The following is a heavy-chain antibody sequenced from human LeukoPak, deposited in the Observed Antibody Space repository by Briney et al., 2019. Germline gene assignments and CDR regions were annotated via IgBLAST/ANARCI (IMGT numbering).Heavy chain of an antibody. V-gene: IGHV4-38-2*01. CDR1: GYSISSGYY. Sequence: PETLSLTCAVSGYSISSGYYWGWIRQPPGKGLEWIGSIYHSGSTYYNPSLKSRVTISVDTSKNQFSLKLSSVTAADTAVYYCARLYSSSNYWGQGTLVTVSS. CDR3: ARLYSSSNY. D-gene: IGHD6-6*01. CDR2: IYHSGST. J-gene: IGHJ4*02.